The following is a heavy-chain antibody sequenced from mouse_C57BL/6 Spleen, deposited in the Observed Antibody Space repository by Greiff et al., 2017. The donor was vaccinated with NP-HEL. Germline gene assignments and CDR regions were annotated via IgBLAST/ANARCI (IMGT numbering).Heavy chain of an antibody. V-gene: IGHV1-80*01. CDR2: IYPGDGDT. Sequence: QVQLKESGAELVKPGASVKISCKAPGYAFSSYWMNWVKQRPGKGLEWIGQIYPGDGDTNYNGKFKGKATLTADKSSSTAYMQLSSLTSEDSAVYFCARITTVVATDGMDYWGQGTSVTVSS. D-gene: IGHD1-1*01. J-gene: IGHJ4*01. CDR1: GYAFSSYW. CDR3: ARITTVVATDGMDY.